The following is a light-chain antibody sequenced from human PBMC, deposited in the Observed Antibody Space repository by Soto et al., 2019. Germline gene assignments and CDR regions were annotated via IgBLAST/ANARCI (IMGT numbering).Light chain of an antibody. CDR1: QTISSW. V-gene: IGKV1-5*03. J-gene: IGKJ2*01. CDR2: KAS. Sequence: DIQMTQSPSTLSGSVGDRVTITCRASQTISSWLAWYQQKPGKAPKLLIYKASTLKSGVPSRFSGSGSGTEFTLTISSLQPDDFATYYCQHYNAHPYTFGQGTKVDSK. CDR3: QHYNAHPYT.